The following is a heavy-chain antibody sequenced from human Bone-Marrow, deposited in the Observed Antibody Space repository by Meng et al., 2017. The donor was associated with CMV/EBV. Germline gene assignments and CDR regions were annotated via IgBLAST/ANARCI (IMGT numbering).Heavy chain of an antibody. CDR3: ARRGVRFLEWLKAWFDP. CDR2: INHSGST. CDR1: GGSFSGYY. J-gene: IGHJ5*02. Sequence: SETLSLTCAVYGGSFSGYYWSWIRQPPGKGLEWIGEINHSGSTNYNPSLKSRVTISVDTSKNQFSLKLSSATAADTAVYYCARRGVRFLEWLKAWFDPWGQGTLVTVSS. D-gene: IGHD3-3*01. V-gene: IGHV4-34*01.